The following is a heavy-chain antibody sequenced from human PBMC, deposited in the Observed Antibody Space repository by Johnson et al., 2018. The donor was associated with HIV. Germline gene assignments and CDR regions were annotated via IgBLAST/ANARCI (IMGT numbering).Heavy chain of an antibody. Sequence: VQLVESGGGLVQPGGSLRLSCAASGFTFHDYGMSWVRQAPGKGLEWVSGINWNGGRTGSADSVKGRFTISRDHAKNSLYLQMNSLRAEDTALYYCARVVVVIAIGGTDAFDIWGQGTMVTVSS. V-gene: IGHV3-20*04. D-gene: IGHD2-21*01. CDR1: GFTFHDYG. CDR2: INWNGGRT. J-gene: IGHJ3*02. CDR3: ARVVVVIAIGGTDAFDI.